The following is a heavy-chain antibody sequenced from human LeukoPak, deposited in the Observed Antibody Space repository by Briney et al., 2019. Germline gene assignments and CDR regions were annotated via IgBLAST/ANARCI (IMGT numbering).Heavy chain of an antibody. J-gene: IGHJ4*02. CDR3: AKALVGDLYGAGG. D-gene: IGHD3-10*01. Sequence: QPGGSLRLSCAASGFTFSSYSMNWVRQAPGKGLEWVAFIRYDGSNKYYADSVKGRFTISRDNSKNTLYLQMNSLRAEDTAVYYCAKALVGDLYGAGGWGQGTLVTVSS. CDR1: GFTFSSYS. V-gene: IGHV3-30*02. CDR2: IRYDGSNK.